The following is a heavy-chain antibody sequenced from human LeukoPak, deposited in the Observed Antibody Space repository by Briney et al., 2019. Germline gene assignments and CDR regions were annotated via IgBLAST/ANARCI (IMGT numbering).Heavy chain of an antibody. J-gene: IGHJ4*02. CDR3: AKTTVGYSSGRYPGWPADC. Sequence: GGSLTLSCAASGFTFNTYAIYWVRQAPGKGLEWVSGICGSGGCTYYADSVKGRFTISRDNSKNTVYLQMNSLTADDTAVYYCAKTTVGYSSGRYPGWPADCWGQGTLVTVSP. V-gene: IGHV3-23*01. CDR1: GFTFNTYA. CDR2: ICGSGGCT. D-gene: IGHD6-19*01.